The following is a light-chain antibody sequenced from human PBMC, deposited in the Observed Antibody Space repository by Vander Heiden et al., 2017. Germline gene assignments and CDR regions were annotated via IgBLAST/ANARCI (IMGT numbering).Light chain of an antibody. V-gene: IGKV1-5*03. CDR1: HSISTY. CDR2: KAS. J-gene: IGKJ1*01. CDR3: QQYYSYPRT. Sequence: DIQMTQSPSTLSASVGDRVTITCRASHSISTYLAWYQQRPGKAPNLLIYKASSLDNGVPSRFSGSGSGTEFTLTISSLQPDDFATYYCQQYYSYPRTFGQGTKVEIK.